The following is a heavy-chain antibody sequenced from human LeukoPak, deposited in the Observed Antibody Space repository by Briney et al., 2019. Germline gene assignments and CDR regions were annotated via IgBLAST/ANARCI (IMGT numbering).Heavy chain of an antibody. CDR2: ISGSDSST. Sequence: GGSLRLSCAASGFSLSNNAMNWVRQARGKGLEWVSSISGSDSSTNNADSVQGRFTISRDNSKNMLYLKMNTLGAEDTAVYSCARSYGSASYFFAYWGQGTLVTVSS. D-gene: IGHD6-19*01. V-gene: IGHV3-23*01. CDR3: ARSYGSASYFFAY. J-gene: IGHJ4*02. CDR1: GFSLSNNA.